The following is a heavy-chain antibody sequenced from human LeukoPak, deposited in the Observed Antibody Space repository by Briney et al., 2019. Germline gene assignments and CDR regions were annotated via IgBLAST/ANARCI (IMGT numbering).Heavy chain of an antibody. CDR3: ARVGWELLNLHFDP. Sequence: GGSLRLSCVGSGFTFSDKWMSWVRQAPGKGPEWVASIKKDGSQKYYVDSVKGRFTISRDNAQNSLYLQMSSLRVEDTAIYSCARVGWELLNLHFDPWGQGTLVTVSS. CDR2: IKKDGSQK. J-gene: IGHJ5*02. D-gene: IGHD1-26*01. V-gene: IGHV3-7*03. CDR1: GFTFSDKW.